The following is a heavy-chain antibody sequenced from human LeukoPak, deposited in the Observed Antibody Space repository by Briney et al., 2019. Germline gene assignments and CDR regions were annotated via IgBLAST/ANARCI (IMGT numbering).Heavy chain of an antibody. CDR3: ARVDWVDGYSFDY. J-gene: IGHJ4*02. CDR2: IYYSGNT. V-gene: IGHV4-59*01. CDR1: GGSISSYY. Sequence: SETLSLTCTVSGGSISSYYWSWIRQPPGEGLEWIGYIYYSGNTNYNPSLKSRVTISIDTSKNQFSLRLSSVTAADTAVYYCARVDWVDGYSFDYWGQGTLVTVSS. D-gene: IGHD5-24*01.